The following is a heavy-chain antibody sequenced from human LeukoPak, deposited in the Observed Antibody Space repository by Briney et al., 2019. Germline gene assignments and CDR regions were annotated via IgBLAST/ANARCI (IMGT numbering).Heavy chain of an antibody. V-gene: IGHV3-53*01. CDR2: IYSGGST. CDR3: ARDRRSGVAYYFDY. CDR1: GFTVSSNY. J-gene: IGHJ4*02. D-gene: IGHD7-27*01. Sequence: PGGSLRLSCAASGFTVSSNYMSWVRQAPGKGLEWVSVIYSGGSTYYADSVKGRFTISRDNSKNTLYLQMNSLRAEDTAVYYCARDRRSGVAYYFDYWGQGTLVTVSS.